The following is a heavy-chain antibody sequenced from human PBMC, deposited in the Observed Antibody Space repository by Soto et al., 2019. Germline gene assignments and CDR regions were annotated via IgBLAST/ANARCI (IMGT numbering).Heavy chain of an antibody. V-gene: IGHV4-39*01. Sequence: PSETLSLTCTVSGGSISRSSYYWGWIRQPPGKGLEWIGNIYYSGSTYYNPSLRSRVTISVDTSKNQFSLKLSSVTAADTAIYYCARTPGIVGATKTYFDYWGRGTLVTVSS. CDR3: ARTPGIVGATKTYFDY. CDR2: IYYSGST. CDR1: GGSISRSSYY. J-gene: IGHJ4*02. D-gene: IGHD1-26*01.